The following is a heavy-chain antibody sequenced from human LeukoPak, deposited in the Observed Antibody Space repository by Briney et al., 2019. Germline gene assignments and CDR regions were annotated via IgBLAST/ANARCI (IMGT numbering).Heavy chain of an antibody. V-gene: IGHV4-39*07. D-gene: IGHD2-15*01. CDR3: ARPIPYCSGGSCYPAYFDY. Sequence: SETLSLTCTVSGGSISSSSYYWGWIRQPPGKGLEWIGSIYYSGNTYYNPSLKSRVTISLDTSKNQFSLKLSSVTAADTAVYYCARPIPYCSGGSCYPAYFDYWGQGTLVTVSS. CDR2: IYYSGNT. J-gene: IGHJ4*02. CDR1: GGSISSSSYY.